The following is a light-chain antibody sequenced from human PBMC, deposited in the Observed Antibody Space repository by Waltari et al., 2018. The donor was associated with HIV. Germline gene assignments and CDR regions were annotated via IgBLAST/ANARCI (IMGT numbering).Light chain of an antibody. Sequence: AIQLTQSPSSLSASVGDRVTISCRASQGISTALAWYQQKPGKAPELLIYDASHLESGVPSRFSGSGSGTDCTLTIISLQPEDFATYYCQQFYSSPYSFGQGTKLEIK. CDR1: QGISTA. CDR2: DAS. V-gene: IGKV1-13*02. CDR3: QQFYSSPYS. J-gene: IGKJ2*03.